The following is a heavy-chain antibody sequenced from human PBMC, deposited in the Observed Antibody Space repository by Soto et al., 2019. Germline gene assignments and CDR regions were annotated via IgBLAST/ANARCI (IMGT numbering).Heavy chain of an antibody. J-gene: IGHJ4*02. V-gene: IGHV1-18*01. D-gene: IGHD1-1*01. Sequence: QVHLVQSGAEVKKPGASVKVSCKGSGYGFTTYGITWVRQAPGQGLEWMAWISAHNGNTNYAQKLQGRVTVTRDTSTSTAYMELRRLRSDDTAVYYCARGRYGDYWSQGALVTVSS. CDR2: ISAHNGNT. CDR3: ARGRYGDY. CDR1: GYGFTTYG.